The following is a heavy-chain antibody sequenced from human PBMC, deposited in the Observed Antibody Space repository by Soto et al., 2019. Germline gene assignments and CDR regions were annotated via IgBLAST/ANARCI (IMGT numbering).Heavy chain of an antibody. D-gene: IGHD2-2*01. J-gene: IGHJ6*03. V-gene: IGHV1-69*02. CDR2: IIPILGIA. Sequence: ASVKVSCKASGGTFSSYTISWVRQAPGQGLEWMGRIIPILGIANYAQKFQGRVTITADKSTSTAYMELGSLRSEDTAVYYCASRYESVCSSTSCYGASGYYYYMDVWGKGTTVTVSS. CDR3: ASRYESVCSSTSCYGASGYYYYMDV. CDR1: GGTFSSYT.